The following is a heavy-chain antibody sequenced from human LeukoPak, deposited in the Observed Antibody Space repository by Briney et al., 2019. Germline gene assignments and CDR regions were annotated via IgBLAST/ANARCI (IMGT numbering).Heavy chain of an antibody. CDR2: IFYSGTT. Sequence: PSETLSLTCTVSGGSISSSSYYWSWIRQPPGKGLGWMGYIFYSGTTNYNPSLESRVTISVDTSKNQFSLKMSSVTAADTAVYYCARSVVPAANRDAFNLWGQGTMVTVSS. CDR1: GGSISSSSYY. J-gene: IGHJ3*01. CDR3: ARSVVPAANRDAFNL. V-gene: IGHV4-61*01. D-gene: IGHD2-2*01.